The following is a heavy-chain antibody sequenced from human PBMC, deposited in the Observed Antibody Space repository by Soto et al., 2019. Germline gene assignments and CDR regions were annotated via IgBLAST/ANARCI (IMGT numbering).Heavy chain of an antibody. J-gene: IGHJ5*02. D-gene: IGHD6-6*01. V-gene: IGHV4-39*01. CDR1: GGSISSSSYY. Sequence: QLQLQESGPGLVKPSETLSLTCTVSGGSISSSSYYWGWIRQPPGKGLEWIGSIYYSGSTYYNPSLKSLVTISVDTSKNQFSLKLSSVTAADTAVYYCARHPFIAARRWFDPWGQGTLVTVSS. CDR3: ARHPFIAARRWFDP. CDR2: IYYSGST.